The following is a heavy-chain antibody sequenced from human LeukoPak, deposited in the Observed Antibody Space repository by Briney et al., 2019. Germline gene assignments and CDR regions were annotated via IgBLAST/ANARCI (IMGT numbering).Heavy chain of an antibody. D-gene: IGHD2-15*01. J-gene: IGHJ4*02. V-gene: IGHV1-69*01. CDR1: GGTFSSYA. CDR2: IIPIFGTA. CDR3: AGRWFRGRYYLDY. Sequence: SVKVSCKASGGTFSSYAISWVRQAPGQGLEWMGGIIPIFGTANYAQKFQGRVTITADESTSTAYMELSSLRSEDTAVYYCAGRWFRGRYYLDYWGQGTLVTVSS.